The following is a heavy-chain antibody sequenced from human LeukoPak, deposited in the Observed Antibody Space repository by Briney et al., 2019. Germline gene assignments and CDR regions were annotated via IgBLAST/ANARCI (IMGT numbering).Heavy chain of an antibody. CDR1: GFTFSSYA. Sequence: PGGSLRLSCTASGFTFSSYAMNWVRQAPGRGLEWVSGFSGSGGTTYYADSVKGRFTISRDNSKNTLYLQMNSLRAEDTAVYYCAKVEAGDTAMVSYYYYMDVWGKGTTVTVSS. D-gene: IGHD5-18*01. CDR3: AKVEAGDTAMVSYYYYMDV. V-gene: IGHV3-23*01. J-gene: IGHJ6*03. CDR2: FSGSGGTT.